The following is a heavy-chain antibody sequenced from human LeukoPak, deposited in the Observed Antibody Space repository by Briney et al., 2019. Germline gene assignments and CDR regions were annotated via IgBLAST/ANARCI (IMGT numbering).Heavy chain of an antibody. CDR2: INPSGGST. CDR1: GYTFTSYY. Sequence: ASVKVSCKASGYTFTSYYMHWVRQAPGQGLEWMGIINPSGGSTSYAQKFQGRVTMTRDTSTSTVYMELSSLRSDDTAVYYCARDGRYCSGGSCYSFDYWGQGTLVTVSS. V-gene: IGHV1-46*01. J-gene: IGHJ4*02. CDR3: ARDGRYCSGGSCYSFDY. D-gene: IGHD2-15*01.